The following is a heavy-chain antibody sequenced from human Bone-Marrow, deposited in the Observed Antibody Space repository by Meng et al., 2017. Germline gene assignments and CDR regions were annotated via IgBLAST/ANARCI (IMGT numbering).Heavy chain of an antibody. CDR3: TRDCSSSSCSLDY. CDR1: GGSFSGYY. V-gene: IGHV4-34*01. J-gene: IGHJ4*02. Sequence: QVQLQQWGAGLLKPSETLSLTCAVYGGSFSGYYWSWIRQPSGKGLEWIGEINHSGSTNYNPSLKSRVTMSVDTSKNQFSLKLSSVTAADTAVYYCTRDCSSSSCSLDYWGQGTLVTVSS. D-gene: IGHD2-2*01. CDR2: INHSGST.